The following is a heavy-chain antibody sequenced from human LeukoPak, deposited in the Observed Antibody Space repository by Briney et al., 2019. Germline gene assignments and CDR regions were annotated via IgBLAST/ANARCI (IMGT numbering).Heavy chain of an antibody. CDR2: ISASGGST. V-gene: IGHV3-23*01. J-gene: IGHJ4*02. CDR3: GKELDYGGKRGGDY. Sequence: PGGSLRVSCAASGFTFSSYAMSWVRQVPGKGLEWVSGISASGGSTDYADSVKGRFTIPRDNSKNTLYLQMNSLRAEDTAVYYCGKELDYGGKRGGDYWGQGTLVTVSS. D-gene: IGHD4-23*01. CDR1: GFTFSSYA.